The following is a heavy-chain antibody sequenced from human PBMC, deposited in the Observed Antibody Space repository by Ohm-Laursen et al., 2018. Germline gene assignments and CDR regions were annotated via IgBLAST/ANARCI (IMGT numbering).Heavy chain of an antibody. J-gene: IGHJ6*02. CDR1: GGSISSYY. Sequence: SDTLSLTCTVSGGSISSYYWSWIRQPPGKGLEWIGYIYYSGSTNYNPSLKSRVSISVDTSKNQFSLKLTSVTAADTAVYYCANLVPPRRIGSDTYYYGSGSFYGMDVWGQGTTVTVSS. CDR2: IYYSGST. CDR3: ANLVPPRRIGSDTYYYGSGSFYGMDV. V-gene: IGHV4-59*07. D-gene: IGHD3-10*01.